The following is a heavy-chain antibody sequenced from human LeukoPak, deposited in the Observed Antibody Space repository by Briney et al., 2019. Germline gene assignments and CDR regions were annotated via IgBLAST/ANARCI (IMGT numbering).Heavy chain of an antibody. D-gene: IGHD2-2*01. J-gene: IGHJ4*02. V-gene: IGHV4-59*01. CDR3: ARGEYEDLVDN. CDR2: VYYSGNT. CDR1: GGSISDYY. Sequence: SETLSLTCTVSGGSISDYYWSWIRQSPVRGLEGIGYVYYSGNTNYNPSLKSRLTISRDIPKNQFSLKLSSVTSADTAVYYCARGEYEDLVDNWGQGTLVTVSS.